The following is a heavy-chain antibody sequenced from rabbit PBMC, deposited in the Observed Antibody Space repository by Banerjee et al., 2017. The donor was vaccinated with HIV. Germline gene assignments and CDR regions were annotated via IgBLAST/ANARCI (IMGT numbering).Heavy chain of an antibody. D-gene: IGHD1-1*01. J-gene: IGHJ2*01. CDR1: GFSFSSYYY. Sequence: QSLEESGGDLVKPGASLTLTCTASGFSFSSYYYMCWVRQAPGKGLEWIACIYTGDGSTYYASWVNGRFTISKTSSTTVTLQMTSLTAADTATYFCARNYVNAFDPWGQGTLVTVS. CDR3: ARNYVNAFDP. V-gene: IGHV1S40*01. CDR2: IYTGDGST.